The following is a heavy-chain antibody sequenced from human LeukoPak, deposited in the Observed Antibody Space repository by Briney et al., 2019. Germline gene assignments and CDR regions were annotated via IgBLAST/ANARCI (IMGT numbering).Heavy chain of an antibody. CDR1: GYTFTSYY. J-gene: IGHJ5*02. CDR2: INPSGGST. CDR3: ARPEVVGATSLWFDP. D-gene: IGHD1-26*01. V-gene: IGHV1-46*01. Sequence: ASVKVSCKASGYTFTSYYMHWVRQAPGQGLEWMGIINPSGGSTSYAQKFQGRVTMTRDTSTSTVYMELSSLRSEDAAVYYRARPEVVGATSLWFDPWGQGTLVTVSS.